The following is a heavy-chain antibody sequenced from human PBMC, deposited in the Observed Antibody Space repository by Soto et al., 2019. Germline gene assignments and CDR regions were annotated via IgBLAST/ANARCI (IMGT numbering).Heavy chain of an antibody. J-gene: IGHJ4*02. D-gene: IGHD6-13*01. V-gene: IGHV3-15*07. Sequence: EVQLVESGGGLVKPGGSLRLSCAASGFTFSNAWMNWVRQAPGKGLEWVGGIKSKTDGGTTDYAAPVKGRFTISRDDSKNTLYLQMNSLKTEDTAVYYCTTEPGFGYSSSWLTPYYFDYWGQGTLVTVSS. CDR3: TTEPGFGYSSSWLTPYYFDY. CDR2: IKSKTDGGTT. CDR1: GFTFSNAW.